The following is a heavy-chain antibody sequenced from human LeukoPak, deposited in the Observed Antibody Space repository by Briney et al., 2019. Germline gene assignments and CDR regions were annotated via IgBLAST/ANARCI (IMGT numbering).Heavy chain of an antibody. V-gene: IGHV4-59*01. D-gene: IGHD3-10*01. J-gene: IGHJ5*02. Sequence: SSETLSLTCTVSGDSISTYYWSWIRQPPGKGLEWIGYIYYRVTSDYNPSLKSRVTMSVDMSTRQISLKLSSVTAADTAVYYCARAVGGDGAGSPWGPGTLVTGSS. CDR3: ARAVGGDGAGSP. CDR1: GDSISTYY. CDR2: IYYRVTS.